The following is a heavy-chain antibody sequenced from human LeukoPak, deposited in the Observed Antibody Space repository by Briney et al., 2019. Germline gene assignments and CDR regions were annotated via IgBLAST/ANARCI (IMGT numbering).Heavy chain of an antibody. CDR2: INWNGGST. D-gene: IGHD6-13*01. V-gene: IGHV3-20*04. CDR1: GFTFDDYG. J-gene: IGHJ6*03. CDR3: AREKAVPGTGMFYYHYMDV. Sequence: GGSLRLSCAASGFTFDDYGMTWVRQAPGKGLEWVSGINWNGGSTGYADSVKGRFTISRDNTKNSLYLQMNSLRAEDSAFYYCAREKAVPGTGMFYYHYMDVWGKGTTVTVSS.